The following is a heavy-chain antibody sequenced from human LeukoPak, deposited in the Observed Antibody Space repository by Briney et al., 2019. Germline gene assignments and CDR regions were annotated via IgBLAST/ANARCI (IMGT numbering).Heavy chain of an antibody. V-gene: IGHV3-53*01. Sequence: GGSLRLSCAASGLIVSSNYMSWVRQAPGKGLEWVSIIYSDGSTYYADSVRGRFTISRDNSKNTLYVQMNSLRDEDTALYYCAKDQRWESPHYLDSWGQGTLVTVSS. CDR3: AKDQRWESPHYLDS. D-gene: IGHD1-26*01. CDR2: IYSDGST. CDR1: GLIVSSNY. J-gene: IGHJ4*02.